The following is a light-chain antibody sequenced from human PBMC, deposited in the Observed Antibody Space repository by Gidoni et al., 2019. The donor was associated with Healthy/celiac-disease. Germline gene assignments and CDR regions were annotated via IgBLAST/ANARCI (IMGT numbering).Light chain of an antibody. J-gene: IGKJ2*02. V-gene: IGKV1-33*01. CDR1: QDISNY. CDR3: QHQST. Sequence: DIQMTQDPSSLSASVGDRVTITCQASQDISNYLNWYQQKPGKAPKLLIYDASNLETGVPSRFSGSGSGTDFTFTISSLQPEDIATYDCQHQSTFGQGTKLEIK. CDR2: DAS.